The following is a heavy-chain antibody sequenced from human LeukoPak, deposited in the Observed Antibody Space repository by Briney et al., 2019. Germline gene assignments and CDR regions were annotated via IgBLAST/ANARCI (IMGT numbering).Heavy chain of an antibody. Sequence: GGSLRLSCAVSGFTVSNDYMSWVRQAPGKGLEWVSVIYGGGSTYYADSVRGRFTISRDNSENTLYLQMDSLRAEDTAVYYCAVALASWFDPWGQGTLVTVSS. D-gene: IGHD5-12*01. CDR3: AVALASWFDP. CDR1: GFTVSNDY. V-gene: IGHV3-53*01. CDR2: IYGGGST. J-gene: IGHJ5*02.